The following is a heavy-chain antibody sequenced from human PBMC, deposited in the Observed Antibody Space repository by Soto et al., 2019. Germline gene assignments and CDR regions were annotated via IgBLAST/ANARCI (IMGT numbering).Heavy chain of an antibody. CDR2: IYYSGST. V-gene: IGHV4-39*01. CDR3: AGSYGGSFDQYYYYYGMDV. D-gene: IGHD1-26*01. CDR1: GGSISSSSYY. Sequence: KPSETLSLTCTVSGGSISSSSYYWGWIRQPPGKGLEWIGSIYYSGSTYYNPSLKSRVTISVDTSKNQFSLKLSSVTAADTAVYYCAGSYGGSFDQYYYYYGMDVWGQGTTVTVSS. J-gene: IGHJ6*02.